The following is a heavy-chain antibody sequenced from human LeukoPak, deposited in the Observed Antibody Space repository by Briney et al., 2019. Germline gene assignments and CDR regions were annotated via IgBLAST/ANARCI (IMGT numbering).Heavy chain of an antibody. V-gene: IGHV3-33*01. Sequence: GRSLRLSCAASGFSFSSYAMHWVRQAPGKGLEWVAVIRYDGGNKYYADSVKGRFTISRDNSKNTLYLEMNSLRAEDTAVYYCARGLTQIPRLATGLGHWGQGTLVTVSS. D-gene: IGHD2-21*02. CDR2: IRYDGGNK. CDR3: ARGLTQIPRLATGLGH. CDR1: GFSFSSYA. J-gene: IGHJ4*02.